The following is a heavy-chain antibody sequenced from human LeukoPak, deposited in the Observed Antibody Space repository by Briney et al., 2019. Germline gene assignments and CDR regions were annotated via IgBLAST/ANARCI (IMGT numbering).Heavy chain of an antibody. CDR1: GFTFSSYS. CDR2: ISISSSYI. V-gene: IGHV3-21*01. CDR3: ARAPGARSPDYGDYQLQGN. Sequence: GGSLRLSXAASGFTFSSYSMNWVRQAPGKGLEGVSSISISSSYIYYADSVKGRFTISRDNAKNSLYLQMNSLRAEDTAVYYCARAPGARSPDYGDYQLQGNWGQGTLVTVSS. J-gene: IGHJ4*02. D-gene: IGHD4-17*01.